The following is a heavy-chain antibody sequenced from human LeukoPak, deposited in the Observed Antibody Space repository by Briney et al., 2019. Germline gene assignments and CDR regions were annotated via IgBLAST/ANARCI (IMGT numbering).Heavy chain of an antibody. J-gene: IGHJ1*01. CDR3: ARHVWDIGFQQ. D-gene: IGHD2-8*01. Sequence: SETLSLTCTVSGGSISSGNYYWGWIRQPPGKGLEWIGSIYSGSTYSNPSLKSRVIISVDTSKDQFSLKLSSVTAADTAVYYCARHVWDIGFQQWGQGTLVTVSS. CDR2: IYSGST. CDR1: GGSISSGNYY. V-gene: IGHV4-39*01.